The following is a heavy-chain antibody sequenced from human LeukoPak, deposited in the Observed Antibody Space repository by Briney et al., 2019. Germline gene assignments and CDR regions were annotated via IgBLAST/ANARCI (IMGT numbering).Heavy chain of an antibody. D-gene: IGHD1-26*01. CDR3: ARALGSYSDY. Sequence: PGGSLRLSCAASGFTFSTSWMHWVRQAPGKGLVWVSRINSDGSRINYADSVKGRLTISRDNAKNTLYLQMNSLRADDTAGYYCARALGSYSDYWGQGTLVTVSS. CDR1: GFTFSTSW. V-gene: IGHV3-74*01. J-gene: IGHJ4*02. CDR2: INSDGSRI.